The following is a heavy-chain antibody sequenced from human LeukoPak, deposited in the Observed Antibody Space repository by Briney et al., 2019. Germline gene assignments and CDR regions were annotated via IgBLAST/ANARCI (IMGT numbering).Heavy chain of an antibody. V-gene: IGHV4-59*08. J-gene: IGHJ4*02. Sequence: SETLSLTCTVSGGSISSYYWSWIRQPPGKGLEWIGYIYYSGSTNYNPSLKSRVTISVDTSKNQFSLKLSSVTAADTAVYYCARSISHINGSYPDYWGQGTLVTVSS. CDR3: ARSISHINGSYPDY. D-gene: IGHD1-26*01. CDR2: IYYSGST. CDR1: GGSISSYY.